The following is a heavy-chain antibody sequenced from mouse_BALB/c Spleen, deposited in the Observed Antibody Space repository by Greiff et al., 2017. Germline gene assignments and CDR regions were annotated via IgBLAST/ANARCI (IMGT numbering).Heavy chain of an antibody. CDR3: ARGDYDGSRGFAY. CDR1: GFSFTDYY. D-gene: IGHD1-1*01. Sequence: EVKLMESGPGLVKPGASVTVSCKASGFSFTDYYMYWVQQGPGKSLEWIGFIDPYNGGPSYNQKFKGKATLTVDKSSSTAFMHLNSLTSEDSAVYYCARGDYDGSRGFAYWGQGTLVTVSA. J-gene: IGHJ3*01. CDR2: IDPYNGGP. V-gene: IGHV1S135*01.